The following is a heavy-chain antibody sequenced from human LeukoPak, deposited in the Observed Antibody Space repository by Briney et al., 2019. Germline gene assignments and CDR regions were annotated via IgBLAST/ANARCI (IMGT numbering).Heavy chain of an antibody. V-gene: IGHV3-7*01. J-gene: IGHJ5*02. D-gene: IGHD5-24*01. CDR2: IKRDGSEK. CDR3: ARSDRWLQYDR. CDR1: GFTFSDHS. Sequence: PGGSLRLSCVASGFTFSDHSMMWVRQAPGKGLEWVANIKRDGSEKNYVDSVRGRFTVSRDNAKNSLYLQMNSLRAEDTAVYYCARSDRWLQYDRWGQGTLVTVSS.